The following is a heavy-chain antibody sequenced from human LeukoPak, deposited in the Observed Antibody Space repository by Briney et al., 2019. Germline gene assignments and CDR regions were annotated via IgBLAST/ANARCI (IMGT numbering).Heavy chain of an antibody. V-gene: IGHV1-18*01. Sequence: ASVKVSCKASGYTFTSYGISWVRQAPGQGLEWMGWISAYNGNTNYAQKPQGRVTMTTDTSTSTAYMELRSLRSDDTAVYYCARDIDLNDSSGYYGTAPYFDYWGQGTLVTVSS. CDR1: GYTFTSYG. CDR2: ISAYNGNT. J-gene: IGHJ4*02. D-gene: IGHD3-22*01. CDR3: ARDIDLNDSSGYYGTAPYFDY.